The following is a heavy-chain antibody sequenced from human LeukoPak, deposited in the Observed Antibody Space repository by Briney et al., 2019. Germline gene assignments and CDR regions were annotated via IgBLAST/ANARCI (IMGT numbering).Heavy chain of an antibody. J-gene: IGHJ4*02. V-gene: IGHV3-23*01. CDR3: AKDRDSSSWYFDY. CDR1: GFTFSSYA. Sequence: GGSLRLSCAASGFTFSSYALSWVRQAPGKGLEWVSAISGSGGSTYYADSVKGRFTISRDISKNTLYLQMNSLRAEDTAVYYCAKDRDSSSWYFDYWGQGTLVTVSS. D-gene: IGHD6-13*01. CDR2: ISGSGGST.